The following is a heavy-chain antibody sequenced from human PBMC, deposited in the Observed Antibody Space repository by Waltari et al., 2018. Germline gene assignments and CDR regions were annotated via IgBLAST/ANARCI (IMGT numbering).Heavy chain of an antibody. V-gene: IGHV1-69-2*01. Sequence: EVQLVQSGAEVKKPGATVKISCKVSGYTFTDYYMHWVQQAPGKGLEWMGLVGPEEGEKIDAEKFQGMITITADTSTDTAYMELSSLRSEHTAVYYSAQGVVSDAFDIWGQGTMVTVSS. CDR1: GYTFTDYY. D-gene: IGHD2-15*01. CDR2: VGPEEGEK. J-gene: IGHJ3*02. CDR3: AQGVVSDAFDI.